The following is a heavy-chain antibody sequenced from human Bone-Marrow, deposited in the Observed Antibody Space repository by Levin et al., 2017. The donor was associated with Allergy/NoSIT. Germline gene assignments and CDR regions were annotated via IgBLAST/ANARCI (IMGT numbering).Heavy chain of an antibody. D-gene: IGHD3-3*01. CDR1: GFTFSSYA. CDR2: ISGSGGST. CDR3: AKVRGFWSGYSDYYGMDV. V-gene: IGHV3-23*01. Sequence: GESLKISCAASGFTFSSYAMSWVRQAPGKGLEWVSAISGSGGSTYYADSVKGRFTISRDNSKNTLYLQMNSLRAEDTAVYYCAKVRGFWSGYSDYYGMDVWGQGTTVTVSS. J-gene: IGHJ6*02.